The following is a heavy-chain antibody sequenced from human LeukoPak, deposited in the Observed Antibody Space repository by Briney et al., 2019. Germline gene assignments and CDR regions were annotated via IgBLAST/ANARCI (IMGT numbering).Heavy chain of an antibody. Sequence: ASVKVSCKASGYTFTGYYMHWVRQAPGQGLEWMGWINPNSGGTNYSQKFQGRVTMTRDTSISTAYMELSRLRSDDTAVYYCARKPYSSSWTTNFDYWGQGTLVTVSS. J-gene: IGHJ4*02. CDR1: GYTFTGYY. CDR3: ARKPYSSSWTTNFDY. CDR2: INPNSGGT. V-gene: IGHV1-2*02. D-gene: IGHD6-13*01.